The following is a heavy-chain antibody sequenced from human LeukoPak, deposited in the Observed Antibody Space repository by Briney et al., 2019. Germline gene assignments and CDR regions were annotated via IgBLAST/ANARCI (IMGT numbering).Heavy chain of an antibody. CDR3: ARGSYYYDSSGYYLSPHSDY. CDR1: GYTFTSYY. J-gene: IGHJ4*02. D-gene: IGHD3-22*01. Sequence: ASVKVSCKASGYTFTSYYMHWVRQAPGQGLEWMGIINPSGGSTSYAQKFQGRVTMTRNTSISTAYMELSSLRSEDTAVYYCARGSYYYDSSGYYLSPHSDYWGQGTLVTVSS. V-gene: IGHV1-46*01. CDR2: INPSGGST.